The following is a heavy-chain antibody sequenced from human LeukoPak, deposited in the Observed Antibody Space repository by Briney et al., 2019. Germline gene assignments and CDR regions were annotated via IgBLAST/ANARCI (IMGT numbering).Heavy chain of an antibody. Sequence: SETLSLPCTVSGGSISNSSFYWGRIRQPPGKGLEWIGSFYYSGSTYYNPSLKSRVTISVDTSKNQFSLRLSSVTASDTAVYFCARRRSGTYYDYWGQGTLVTVSS. V-gene: IGHV4-39*01. D-gene: IGHD1-26*01. J-gene: IGHJ4*02. CDR2: FYYSGST. CDR3: ARRRSGTYYDY. CDR1: GGSISNSSFY.